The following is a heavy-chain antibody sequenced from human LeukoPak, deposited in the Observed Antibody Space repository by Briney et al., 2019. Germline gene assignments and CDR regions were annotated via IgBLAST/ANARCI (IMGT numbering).Heavy chain of an antibody. Sequence: ASVKVSCKASGYTFTSYDINWVRQATGQGLEWMGWMNPNSGNTGYAQKFQGRVTMARNTSISTAYMELSSLRSEDTDVYYCARIMYSSGWWSLYYYGMDVWGQGTTVTVSS. CDR1: GYTFTSYD. CDR2: MNPNSGNT. J-gene: IGHJ6*02. V-gene: IGHV1-8*01. D-gene: IGHD6-19*01. CDR3: ARIMYSSGWWSLYYYGMDV.